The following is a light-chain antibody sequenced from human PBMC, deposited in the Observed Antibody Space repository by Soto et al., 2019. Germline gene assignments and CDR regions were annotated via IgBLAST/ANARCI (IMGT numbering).Light chain of an antibody. V-gene: IGLV6-57*04. Sequence: NFMLTQPHSVSESPGKTVTISCTRSAGSIASNYVRWYQQRPGSAPTTLIFEDNRRPSGVPDRFSGSIDSSSNSASLTISGLKTEDEADYHCQSYESGNVIFGGGTKVTVL. CDR2: EDN. CDR1: AGSIASNY. CDR3: QSYESGNVI. J-gene: IGLJ2*01.